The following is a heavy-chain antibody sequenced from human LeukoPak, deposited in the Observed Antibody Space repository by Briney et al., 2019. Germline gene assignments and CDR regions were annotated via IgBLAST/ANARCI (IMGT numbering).Heavy chain of an antibody. V-gene: IGHV3-7*03. CDR2: IKQDGSEK. Sequence: GGSLTLSCAASAFTFSNYWMSWVRQAPGKGLEWVANIKQDGSEKKYVESVKGRFTISRDNAKNSLYLQMNSLGVDDMAVYYCARGSGWLDYWSQGTLVTVSS. CDR1: AFTFSNYW. CDR3: ARGSGWLDY. D-gene: IGHD6-25*01. J-gene: IGHJ4*02.